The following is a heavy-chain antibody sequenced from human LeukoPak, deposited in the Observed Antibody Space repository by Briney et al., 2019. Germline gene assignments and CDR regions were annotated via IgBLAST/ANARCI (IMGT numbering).Heavy chain of an antibody. CDR1: GFTFSDYY. J-gene: IGHJ6*03. CDR3: AKGGQTAARDMDV. Sequence: KPGGSLRLSCAASGFTFSDYYMSWIRQAPGKGLEWVSYISSSGSTIYYADSVKGRFTISRDNSKNSLYLQMNSLRSEDTALYYCAKGGQTAARDMDVWGKGTTVTVSS. V-gene: IGHV3-11*01. D-gene: IGHD2-2*01. CDR2: ISSSGSTI.